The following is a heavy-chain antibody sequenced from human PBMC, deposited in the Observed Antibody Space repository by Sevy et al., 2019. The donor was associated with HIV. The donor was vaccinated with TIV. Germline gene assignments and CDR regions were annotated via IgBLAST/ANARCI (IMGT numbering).Heavy chain of an antibody. D-gene: IGHD1-26*01. V-gene: IGHV4-39*01. CDR1: GDSIRSPTYY. Sequence: SETLSLTCTVSGDSIRSPTYYWGWIRQPPGKGLEWIGSIYYSGSTYYNPSLKSRVTISVDTSKNQMSLKLTSVTAADTAVYYCARHRDATSPIGNFDYWGQGTLVTVSS. CDR3: ARHRDATSPIGNFDY. CDR2: IYYSGST. J-gene: IGHJ4*02.